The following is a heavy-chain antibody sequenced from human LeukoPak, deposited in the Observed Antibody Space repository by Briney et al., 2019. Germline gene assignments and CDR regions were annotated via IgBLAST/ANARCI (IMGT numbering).Heavy chain of an antibody. Sequence: PGGXLRLSCAASGFTFSSYGMHWVRQAPGKGLEGVAFIRYDGSNKYYADSVKGRFTISRDNSKNTLYLQMNSLRAEDTAVYYCAKDPRGSSTRDYYYYYMDVWGKGTTVTVSS. CDR1: GFTFSSYG. CDR3: AKDPRGSSTRDYYYYYMDV. V-gene: IGHV3-30*02. CDR2: IRYDGSNK. J-gene: IGHJ6*03. D-gene: IGHD2-2*01.